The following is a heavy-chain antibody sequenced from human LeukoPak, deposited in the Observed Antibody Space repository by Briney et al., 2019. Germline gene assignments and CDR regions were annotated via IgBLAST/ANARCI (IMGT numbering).Heavy chain of an antibody. J-gene: IGHJ4*02. V-gene: IGHV3-23*01. CDR1: GFDFNNYA. Sequence: GGSLRLSCAASGFDFNNYAMSWVRQAPGKGLEWVSAISGSGGSTYYADSVKGRFTISRDNSKNTLYLQMNSLRAEDTAVYYCAKDLLRYFDWLGGGWGQGTLVTVSS. CDR2: ISGSGGST. CDR3: AKDLLRYFDWLGGG. D-gene: IGHD3-9*01.